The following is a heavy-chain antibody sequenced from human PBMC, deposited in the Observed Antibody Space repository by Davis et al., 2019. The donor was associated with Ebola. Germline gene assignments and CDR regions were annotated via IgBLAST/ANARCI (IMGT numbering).Heavy chain of an antibody. D-gene: IGHD3-3*01. CDR2: IYHSGST. CDR3: ARGPPRVWSSDYYYYMDV. CDR1: GGSISGGNW. V-gene: IGHV4-4*02. Sequence: PSETLSLTCAVSGGSISGGNWWSWVRQPPGKGLEWIGEIYHSGSTHYSPSLQSRVTMSVDKSKNQFSLKVTSVTAADTAVYFCARGPPRVWSSDYYYYMDVWGKGTTVTVSS. J-gene: IGHJ6*03.